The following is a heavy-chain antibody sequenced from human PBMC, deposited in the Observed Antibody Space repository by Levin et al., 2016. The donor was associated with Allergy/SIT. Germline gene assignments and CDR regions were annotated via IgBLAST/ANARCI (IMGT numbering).Heavy chain of an antibody. CDR2: INPNGDIT. Sequence: WVRQAPGQGLEWMGIINPNGDITSYKQKFQGRVTMTTDTSTSTVYMELRSLRSEDTAVYYCARGGLTGAYVWLDPWGQGTLVTVSS. V-gene: IGHV1-46*01. J-gene: IGHJ5*02. CDR3: ARGGLTGAYVWLDP. D-gene: IGHD1-26*01.